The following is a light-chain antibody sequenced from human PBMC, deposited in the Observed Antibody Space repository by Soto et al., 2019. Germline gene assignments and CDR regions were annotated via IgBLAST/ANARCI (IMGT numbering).Light chain of an antibody. V-gene: IGKV3-20*01. CDR1: QSVSSNY. CDR3: QQYGSSPPWT. Sequence: EIVLTQSPGTLSLSPGVRATLSCRASQSVSSNYLVWYQQRPGQAPRLLIHGASSRATGIPDRFSGSGSGTDFTLTISRLEPEDFAVYYCQQYGSSPPWTFGQGTKVEIK. J-gene: IGKJ1*01. CDR2: GAS.